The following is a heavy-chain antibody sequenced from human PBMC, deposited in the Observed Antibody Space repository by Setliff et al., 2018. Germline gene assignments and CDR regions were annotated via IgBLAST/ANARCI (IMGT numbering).Heavy chain of an antibody. CDR2: INPNSGGT. CDR3: ARAPRTYCSSTSCYKDAFDI. D-gene: IGHD2-2*02. J-gene: IGHJ3*02. CDR1: GGTFSSYA. Sequence: ASVKVSCKASGGTFSSYAISWVRQAPGQGLEWMGWINPNSGGTNYAQKFQGWVTMTRDTSISTAYMELSRLRSDDTAVYYCARAPRTYCSSTSCYKDAFDIWGQGTMVTVSS. V-gene: IGHV1-2*04.